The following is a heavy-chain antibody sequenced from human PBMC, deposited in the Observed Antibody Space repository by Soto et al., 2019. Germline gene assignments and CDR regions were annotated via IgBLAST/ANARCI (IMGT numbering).Heavy chain of an antibody. V-gene: IGHV1-69*13. D-gene: IGHD5-12*01. J-gene: IGHJ4*01. CDR2: IIPIFGTA. CDR1: GGTISSYA. CDR3: ATERWRGYTMVGYFDY. Sequence: GAAVKVSCKAPGGTISSYAINWVRQAPGRRLEWMGGIIPIFGTANYAQKFQGRVTITADESTSTAYMELSRLCSEDTVVHSCATERWRGYTMVGYFDYWG.